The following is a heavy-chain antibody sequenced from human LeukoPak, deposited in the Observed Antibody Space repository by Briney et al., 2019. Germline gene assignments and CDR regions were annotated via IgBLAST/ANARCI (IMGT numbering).Heavy chain of an antibody. D-gene: IGHD4-23*01. J-gene: IGHJ2*01. CDR1: GGSISNSY. Sequence: SETLSLTCTVSGGSISNSYWSWVRQPPGKGLEWIGYTSYSGSTNYNPSLKSRLTMSVDTSKNQFSLKLNSVTAADTAVYYCARTVVTLDWYFDLWGRGTLVSVSS. CDR3: ARTVVTLDWYFDL. CDR2: TSYSGST. V-gene: IGHV4-59*12.